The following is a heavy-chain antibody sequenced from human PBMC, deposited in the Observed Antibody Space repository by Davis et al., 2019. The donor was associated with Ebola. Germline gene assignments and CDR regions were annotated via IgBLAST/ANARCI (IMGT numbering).Heavy chain of an antibody. CDR3: ARAGSYRPYYFDD. J-gene: IGHJ4*02. V-gene: IGHV4-34*01. CDR2: INHSGST. CDR1: GGSFSGYY. D-gene: IGHD3-16*02. Sequence: PSETLSLTCAVYGGSFSGYYWSWIRQPPGKGLEWIGKINHSGSTNYNPSLKSRVTISVDTPKNHFSLKLSSVTAADTAVYYCARAGSYRPYYFDDWGQGTLVTVSS.